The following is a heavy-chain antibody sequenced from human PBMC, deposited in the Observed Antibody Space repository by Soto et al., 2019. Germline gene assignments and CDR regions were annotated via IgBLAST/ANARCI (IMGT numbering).Heavy chain of an antibody. Sequence: PGGSLRLSCAASGFTFNIYGMHWVRQAPDKGLEWVALISYDGSNQYYADSVKGRFTISRDNSKNTLFLQMNSLRADDTAVYYCARDRDSSGWYPNFDYWGQGTLVTVSS. J-gene: IGHJ4*02. D-gene: IGHD6-19*01. V-gene: IGHV3-30*03. CDR1: GFTFNIYG. CDR3: ARDRDSSGWYPNFDY. CDR2: ISYDGSNQ.